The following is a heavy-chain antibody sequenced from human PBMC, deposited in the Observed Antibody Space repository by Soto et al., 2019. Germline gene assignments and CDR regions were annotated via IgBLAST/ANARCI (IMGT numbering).Heavy chain of an antibody. CDR2: IFYSGST. J-gene: IGHJ4*02. CDR3: ARGAADTAMVDS. D-gene: IGHD5-18*01. CDR1: GGSIRSYY. V-gene: IGHV4-59*01. Sequence: SETLSLTCTVSGGSIRSYYWTWIRQPPGKGLEWLGYIFYSGSTFYNPSLKSRVTISIHTSKSQFSLQLTSVTAADTAVCYCARGAADTAMVDSWGQGTLVTVSS.